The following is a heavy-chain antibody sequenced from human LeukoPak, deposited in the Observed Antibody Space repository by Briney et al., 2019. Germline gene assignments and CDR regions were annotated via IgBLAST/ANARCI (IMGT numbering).Heavy chain of an antibody. CDR3: ARRAIPSEPHYLDF. CDR1: GVSMRGYY. Sequence: SETLSLTCIVSGVSMRGYYLTWIRQPPGKGLEWIGYISYSGGTNYNPSLESRVTMSVYTSKNEFSLYVNSVIAADTAIYYCARRAIPSEPHYLDFWGQGILVTVSS. V-gene: IGHV4-59*08. J-gene: IGHJ4*02. D-gene: IGHD2-2*02. CDR2: ISYSGGT.